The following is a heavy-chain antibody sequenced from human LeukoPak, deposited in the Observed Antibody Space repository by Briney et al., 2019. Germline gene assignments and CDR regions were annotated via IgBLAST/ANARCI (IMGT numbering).Heavy chain of an antibody. CDR1: GFTFSSYA. D-gene: IGHD3-22*01. CDR3: AKTPSYYYDSSGYYYCDY. J-gene: IGHJ4*02. Sequence: PGRSLRLSCAASGFTFSSYAMHWVRQAPGKGLEWVAVISYDGSNKYYADSVKGRFTISRDNSMDTLYLQMSSLRAEDTAVYYCAKTPSYYYDSSGYYYCDYWGQGTLVTVSS. V-gene: IGHV3-30-3*02. CDR2: ISYDGSNK.